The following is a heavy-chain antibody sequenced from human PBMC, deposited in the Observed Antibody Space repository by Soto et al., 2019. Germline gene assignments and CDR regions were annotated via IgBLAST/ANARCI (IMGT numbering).Heavy chain of an antibody. D-gene: IGHD3-10*01. Sequence: GESLKISCKGSGYSFTTYWIAWVRQMPGKGLEWVGIIYPGDSDTRYSPSFEGHVAISVDKSISTAFLQWNSLKASDNAIYYCARHSTSAPKDYWGQGTLVTVSS. CDR1: GYSFTTYW. CDR2: IYPGDSDT. V-gene: IGHV5-51*01. J-gene: IGHJ4*01. CDR3: ARHSTSAPKDY.